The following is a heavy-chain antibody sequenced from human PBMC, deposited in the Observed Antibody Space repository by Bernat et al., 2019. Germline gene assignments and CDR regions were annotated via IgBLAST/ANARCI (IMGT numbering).Heavy chain of an antibody. D-gene: IGHD3-22*01. CDR3: GFGDDYDSSAYYYDY. CDR1: GFTFRSYA. CDR2: ISGSGGST. Sequence: EVQLVESGGGLVQPGGSLRLSCAASGFTFRSYAMSWVRQAPGKGLEWVSAISGSGGSTYFADSVKGRFTVARDNSKNTLYLQMNSLTAEDTAVYYCGFGDDYDSSAYYYDYWGQGTLVTVSS. V-gene: IGHV3-23*04. J-gene: IGHJ4*02.